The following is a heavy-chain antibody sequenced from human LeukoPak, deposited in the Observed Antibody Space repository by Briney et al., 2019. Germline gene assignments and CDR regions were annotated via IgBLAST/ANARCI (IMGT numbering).Heavy chain of an antibody. CDR1: GFTFSGHS. V-gene: IGHV3-23*01. Sequence: TGGSLRLSCAASGFTFSGHSMTRFRQTPGKGLEWVSVIFGNGVKTYYADSLKGRFTISRDNSKSTLYLQMNSLRADDTAVYYCARVGDWSNYFGMDAWGQGTTVSVSS. CDR3: ARVGDWSNYFGMDA. J-gene: IGHJ6*02. D-gene: IGHD3-16*01. CDR2: IFGNGVKT.